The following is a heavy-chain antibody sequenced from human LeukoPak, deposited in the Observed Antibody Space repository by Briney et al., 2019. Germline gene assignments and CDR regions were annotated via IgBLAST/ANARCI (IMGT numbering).Heavy chain of an antibody. V-gene: IGHV4-39*01. Sequence: SETLSLTCTVSGTSISSTPYYWGWIRPPPGQGLEWIATIYYSVSSESTSYNPSLKSRVTMSVDTSKNQLSLKLISVTAADTAVYYCARHTRVGFGDRWGQGTLVTVSS. CDR2: IYYSVSSEST. D-gene: IGHD3-10*01. CDR1: GTSISSTPYY. CDR3: ARHTRVGFGDR. J-gene: IGHJ5*02.